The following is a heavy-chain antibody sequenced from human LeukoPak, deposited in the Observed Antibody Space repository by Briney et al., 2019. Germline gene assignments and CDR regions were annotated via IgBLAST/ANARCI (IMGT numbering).Heavy chain of an antibody. D-gene: IGHD2-15*01. J-gene: IGHJ5*02. Sequence: ASVKVSCKASGYTFTGYYMHWVRQAPGQGLEWMGWINPNSGGTNYAQKFQGRATMTRDTSISTAYMELSRLRSDDTAVYYCARAYEYCSGGSCYSWFDPWGQGTLVTVSS. CDR3: ARAYEYCSGGSCYSWFDP. V-gene: IGHV1-2*02. CDR2: INPNSGGT. CDR1: GYTFTGYY.